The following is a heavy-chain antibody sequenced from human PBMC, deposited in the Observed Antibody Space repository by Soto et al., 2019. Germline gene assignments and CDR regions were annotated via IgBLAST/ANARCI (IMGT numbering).Heavy chain of an antibody. J-gene: IGHJ4*02. Sequence: GGPLRLSCSGSGFSFRGDAVHWVRQPPGKGLEDVSAISNNRSVIYYADSVKGRFTISRDNFKNSLYLQMNSLRAEDTAVYYCARANYYGSPGDFDYWGQGTLVTVSS. V-gene: IGHV3-64*04. D-gene: IGHD3-10*01. CDR3: ARANYYGSPGDFDY. CDR2: ISNNRSVI. CDR1: GFSFRGDA.